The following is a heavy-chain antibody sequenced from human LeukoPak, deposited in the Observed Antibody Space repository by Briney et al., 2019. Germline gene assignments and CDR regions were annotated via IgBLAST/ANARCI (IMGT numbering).Heavy chain of an antibody. CDR3: ARDIRLAAAGTEFDY. V-gene: IGHV3-20*04. J-gene: IGHJ4*02. CDR1: GFTFDDYG. CDR2: INWNGGST. Sequence: SGGSLRLSCAASGFTFDDYGMSWVRQAPGKGLEWVSGINWNGGSTGYADSVKGRFTISRDNAKNSLYLQINSLRAEDTALYYCARDIRLAAAGTEFDYWGQGTLVTVSS. D-gene: IGHD6-13*01.